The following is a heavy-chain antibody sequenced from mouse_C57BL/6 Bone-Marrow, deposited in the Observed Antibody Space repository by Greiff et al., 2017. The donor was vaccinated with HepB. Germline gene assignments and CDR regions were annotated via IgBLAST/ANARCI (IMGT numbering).Heavy chain of an antibody. CDR2: IDPENGDT. Sequence: VQLQQSGAELVRPGASVKLSCTASGFNIKDDYMHWVKQRPEQGLEWIGWIDPENGDTEYASKFQGKATITADTSSNTAYLQLSSLTSEDTAVYYCIRYDYDKAYWGQGTLVTVSA. D-gene: IGHD2-4*01. V-gene: IGHV14-4*01. CDR1: GFNIKDDY. J-gene: IGHJ3*01. CDR3: IRYDYDKAY.